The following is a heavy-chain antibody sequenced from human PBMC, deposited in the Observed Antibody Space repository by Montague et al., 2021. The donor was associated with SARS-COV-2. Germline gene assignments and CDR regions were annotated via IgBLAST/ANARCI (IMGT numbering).Heavy chain of an antibody. Sequence: SLRLSCAASGFTFSSYWMNWVRQAPGKGLVWVSRINSDGSSTSYADSVKGRFTISRDNAKNTLYLQMNSLRAEDTAVYYCQTTVTTYYYYGMDVWGQGTTVTVSS. CDR1: GFTFSSYW. CDR2: INSDGSST. J-gene: IGHJ6*02. V-gene: IGHV3-74*01. D-gene: IGHD4-17*01. CDR3: QTTVTTYYYYGMDV.